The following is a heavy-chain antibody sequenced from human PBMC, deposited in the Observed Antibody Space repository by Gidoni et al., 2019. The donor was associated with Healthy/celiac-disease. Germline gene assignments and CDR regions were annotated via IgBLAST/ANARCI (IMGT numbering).Heavy chain of an antibody. CDR2: RNPNSGNT. Sequence: QVQLVQSGAEVKKPGASVKVSCKASGDTFTSYDINWVRQATGQGLEWMGWRNPNSGNTGYAQKFQGRVTMTRNTAISTAYMELSSLRSEDTAVYYCARGNVVVTANPFDLWGRGTLVTVSS. V-gene: IGHV1-8*01. CDR1: GDTFTSYD. D-gene: IGHD2-21*02. CDR3: ARGNVVVTANPFDL. J-gene: IGHJ2*01.